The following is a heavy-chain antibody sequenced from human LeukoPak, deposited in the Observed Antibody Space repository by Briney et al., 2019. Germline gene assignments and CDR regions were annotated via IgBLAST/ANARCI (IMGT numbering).Heavy chain of an antibody. J-gene: IGHJ4*02. CDR2: IYPGDSDT. Sequence: GESLKISCKGSGYSFTSYWIGWVRQMPGKGLEWMGIIYPGDSDTRYSPSFQGQVTISADKSISTAYLQWSSLKASDTAMYYCARHGTIVGATRGYFDYWGQGTLVTVSS. CDR1: GYSFTSYW. V-gene: IGHV5-51*01. CDR3: ARHGTIVGATRGYFDY. D-gene: IGHD1-26*01.